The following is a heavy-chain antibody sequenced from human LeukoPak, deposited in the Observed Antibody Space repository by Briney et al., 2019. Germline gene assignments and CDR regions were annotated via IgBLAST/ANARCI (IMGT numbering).Heavy chain of an antibody. CDR2: INHSGST. J-gene: IGHJ4*02. V-gene: IGHV4-34*01. CDR3: ARGMGFWSGYVVY. D-gene: IGHD3-3*01. CDR1: GGSFSGYY. Sequence: SETLSLTCAVYGGSFSGYYWSWIRQPPGKGLEWIGEINHSGSTNYNPPLKSRVTISVDTSKSQFSLKLSSVTAADTAVYYCARGMGFWSGYVVYWGQGTLVTVSS.